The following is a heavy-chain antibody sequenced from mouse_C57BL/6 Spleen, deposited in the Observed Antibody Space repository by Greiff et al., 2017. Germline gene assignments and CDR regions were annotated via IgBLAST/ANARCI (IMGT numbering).Heavy chain of an antibody. D-gene: IGHD1-1*01. CDR3: ARSNYGSLYYAMDY. Sequence: QVQLQQSGAELVRPGASVKMSCKASGYTFTSYNMHWVKQTPRQGLEWIGAIYPGNGDTSYSQKFKGKATLTVDKSSSTAYMQLSSLTSEDSAVYFCARSNYGSLYYAMDYWGQGTSVTVSS. V-gene: IGHV1-12*01. CDR1: GYTFTSYN. CDR2: IYPGNGDT. J-gene: IGHJ4*01.